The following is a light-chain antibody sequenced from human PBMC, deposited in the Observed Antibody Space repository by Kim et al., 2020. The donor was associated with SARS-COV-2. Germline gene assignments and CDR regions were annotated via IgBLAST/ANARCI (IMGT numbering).Light chain of an antibody. CDR3: SSYTSSSTPL. V-gene: IGLV2-14*03. Sequence: QSALSQPASVSGSPGQAITISCTGTNSDVGAYNYVSWYQQHPGEAPKLMIYDVTNRPSGVSNRFSGSKSGNTASLTISGLQAEDEADYYCSSYTSSSTPLFGGGTQLTVL. CDR2: DVT. CDR1: NSDVGAYNY. J-gene: IGLJ2*01.